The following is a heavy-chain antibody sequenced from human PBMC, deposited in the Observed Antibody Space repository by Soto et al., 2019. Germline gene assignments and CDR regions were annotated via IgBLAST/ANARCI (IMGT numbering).Heavy chain of an antibody. V-gene: IGHV4-59*01. CDR3: ARGGEWISGSYYAFDY. J-gene: IGHJ4*02. CDR2: IYYSGST. CDR1: GGSISSYY. D-gene: IGHD1-26*01. Sequence: SETLSLTCTVSGGSISSYYWSWIRQPPGKGLEWIGYIYYSGSTNYNPSLKSRVTISVDTSKNQFSLKLSSVTAADTAVYYCARGGEWISGSYYAFDYWGQGTLVTVSS.